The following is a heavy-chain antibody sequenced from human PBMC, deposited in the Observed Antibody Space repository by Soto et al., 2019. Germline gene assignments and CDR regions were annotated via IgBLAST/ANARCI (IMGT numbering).Heavy chain of an antibody. V-gene: IGHV1-3*01. Sequence: ASVKVSCKASGYTFTSYAMHWVRQAPGQRLEWMGWINAGNGNTKYSQKLQGRVTMTTDTSTSTAYMELRSLRSDDTAVYYCARDQGGSYYYWGQGTLVTVSS. CDR3: ARDQGGSYYY. J-gene: IGHJ4*02. D-gene: IGHD1-26*01. CDR2: INAGNGNT. CDR1: GYTFTSYA.